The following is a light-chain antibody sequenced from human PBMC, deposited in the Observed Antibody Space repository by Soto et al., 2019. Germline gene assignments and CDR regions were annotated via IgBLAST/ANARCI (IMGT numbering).Light chain of an antibody. V-gene: IGKV3-20*01. CDR3: QQYNSYS. J-gene: IGKJ1*01. CDR1: QSLSSSY. CDR2: GAS. Sequence: EKVLTQSPGTLSLSPGERATLSCRASQSLSSSYLAWYQQKPGQAPRLLIYGASSRATGIPDRFSGSGSGTDFTLTISSLQPDDFATYYCQQYNSYSFGQGPKVHI.